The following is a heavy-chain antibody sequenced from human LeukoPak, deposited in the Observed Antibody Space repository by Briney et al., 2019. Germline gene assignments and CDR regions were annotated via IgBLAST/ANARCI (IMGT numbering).Heavy chain of an antibody. V-gene: IGHV1-18*01. J-gene: IGHJ4*02. CDR3: ARVSASLYYDFWSGYRQFFDY. CDR1: GYTFTSYG. D-gene: IGHD3-3*01. Sequence: ASVKVSCKASGYTFTSYGISWVRQAPGQGLEWMGWTSAYNGNTNYAQKLQGRVTMATDTSTSTAYMELRSLRSDDTAVYYCARVSASLYYDFWSGYRQFFDYWGQGTLVTVSS. CDR2: TSAYNGNT.